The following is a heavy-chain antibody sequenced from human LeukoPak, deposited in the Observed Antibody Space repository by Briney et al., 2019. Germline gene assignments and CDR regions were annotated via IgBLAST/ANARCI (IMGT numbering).Heavy chain of an antibody. CDR3: VRHVGSSSWIDY. CDR1: GGSISSYY. J-gene: IGHJ4*02. D-gene: IGHD2-2*01. Sequence: PSETLSLTCTVSGGSISSYYWSWIRQPPGKGLEWIGYIYYSGSTNYKPSLKSRVTISVDTSKNQFSLRLSSVTAADTAVYYCVRHVGSSSWIDYWGQGTLVTVSS. CDR2: IYYSGST. V-gene: IGHV4-59*08.